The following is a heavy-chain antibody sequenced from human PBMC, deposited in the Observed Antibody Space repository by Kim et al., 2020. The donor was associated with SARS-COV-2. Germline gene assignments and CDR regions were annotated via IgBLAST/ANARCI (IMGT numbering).Heavy chain of an antibody. Sequence: SETLSLTCTVSGGSISSSSYYWGWIRQPPGKGLEWIGSIYYSGSTYYNPSLKSRVTISVDTSKNQFSLKLSSVTAADTAVYYCARHFRPSGWYDYLGQGT. CDR2: IYYSGST. CDR3: ARHFRPSGWYDY. V-gene: IGHV4-39*01. CDR1: GGSISSSSYY. J-gene: IGHJ4*02. D-gene: IGHD6-19*01.